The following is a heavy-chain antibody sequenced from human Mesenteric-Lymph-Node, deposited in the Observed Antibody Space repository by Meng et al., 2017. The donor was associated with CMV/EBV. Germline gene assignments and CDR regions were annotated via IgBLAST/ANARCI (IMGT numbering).Heavy chain of an antibody. CDR1: GGSFSGYY. Sequence: QGQLNQLGAGLLKPSETLSVTCAVYGGSFSGYYWNWIRQSPEKGLEWIGEINHSGSTTYNPSFTSRIIISVDTSTNQISLNMSSVTAADTAVYYCARGSSYDILTGYFDYWGQGALVTVSS. D-gene: IGHD3-9*01. CDR2: INHSGST. V-gene: IGHV4-34*01. CDR3: ARGSSYDILTGYFDY. J-gene: IGHJ4*02.